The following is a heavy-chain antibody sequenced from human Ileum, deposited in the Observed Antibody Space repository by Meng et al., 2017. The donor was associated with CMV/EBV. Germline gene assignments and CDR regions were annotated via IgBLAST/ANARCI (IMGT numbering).Heavy chain of an antibody. CDR1: GYTFTSTF. J-gene: IGHJ5*02. CDR2: INPTGGST. CDR3: ARDQSQNDKSWWFDP. D-gene: IGHD6-13*01. Sequence: SGYTFTSTFMHWVRQAPGQVLEWMGIINPTGGSTFYAQKFQGRITMTRDTSTTTDYLELSSLRPEDTAVYYCARDQSQNDKSWWFDPWGQGTLVTVSS. V-gene: IGHV1-46*01.